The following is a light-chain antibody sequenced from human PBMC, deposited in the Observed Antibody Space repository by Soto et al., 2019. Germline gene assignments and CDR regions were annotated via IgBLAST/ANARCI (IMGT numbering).Light chain of an antibody. CDR1: QSVSGW. Sequence: IHRTHSPSTLSASVLYTVTVTCRASQSVSGWLAWYQQKPGEAPKLLIYDASALPRGVPSRFSGSGSGTEFTLTISSLQPDDFATYYCQHYNSYSEPFGQGTKVDIK. CDR2: DAS. V-gene: IGKV1-5*01. CDR3: QHYNSYSEP. J-gene: IGKJ1*01.